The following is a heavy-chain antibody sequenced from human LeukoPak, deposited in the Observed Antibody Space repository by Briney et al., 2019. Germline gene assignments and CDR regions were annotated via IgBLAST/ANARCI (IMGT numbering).Heavy chain of an antibody. CDR1: GGSLSRGSHY. Sequence: PSETPSPPRTVPGGSLSRGSHYLSWIRQPAGKGLDLIGCIHTGGHTTYNPSLKPRLTISLETSKNHFSLNLSSVTPAHTSVFFCAGEMGGSWFGPWGLGTLVTVSS. D-gene: IGHD1-26*01. V-gene: IGHV4-61*02. J-gene: IGHJ5*02. CDR2: IHTGGHT. CDR3: AGEMGGSWFGP.